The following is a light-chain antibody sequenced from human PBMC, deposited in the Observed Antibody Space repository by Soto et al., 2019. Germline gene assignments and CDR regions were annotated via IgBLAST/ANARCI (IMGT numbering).Light chain of an antibody. V-gene: IGLV1-40*01. Sequence: QSVLTQPPSVSGAPGQRVTISCTGSSSNIGAGYDVHWYQQLPGTAPKLLIYDNSIRPSGVPDRFSGSISGTSASLAITGLQTEDEADYYCQSYDSSLSVHVVFGGGTKLTVL. CDR3: QSYDSSLSVHVV. J-gene: IGLJ2*01. CDR1: SSNIGAGYD. CDR2: DNS.